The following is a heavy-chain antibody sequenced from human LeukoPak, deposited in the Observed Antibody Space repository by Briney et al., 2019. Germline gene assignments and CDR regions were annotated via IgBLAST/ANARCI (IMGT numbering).Heavy chain of an antibody. V-gene: IGHV3-33*01. J-gene: IGHJ3*02. CDR3: ARERAPADYGDYAAGRYAFDI. CDR1: GFTFSSYG. D-gene: IGHD4-17*01. Sequence: PRGSLRLSCAASGFTFSSYGMHWVRQAPGKGLEWVAVIWYDGSNKYYADSVKGRFTISRDNSKNTLYLQMNSLRAEDTAVYYCARERAPADYGDYAAGRYAFDIWGQGTMVTVSS. CDR2: IWYDGSNK.